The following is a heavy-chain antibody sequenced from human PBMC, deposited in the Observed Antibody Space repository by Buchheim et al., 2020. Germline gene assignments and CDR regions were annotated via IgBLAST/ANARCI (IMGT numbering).Heavy chain of an antibody. CDR3: ARSLSEYYDSSGADY. J-gene: IGHJ4*02. D-gene: IGHD3-22*01. Sequence: QVQLVESGGGVVQPGRSLRLSCAASGFTFSSYAMHWVRQAPGKGLEWVAVISYDGSNKYYADSVKGRFTISRDNSKNTLYLQMNSLRAEDTAVYYCARSLSEYYDSSGADYWGQGTL. V-gene: IGHV3-30*04. CDR2: ISYDGSNK. CDR1: GFTFSSYA.